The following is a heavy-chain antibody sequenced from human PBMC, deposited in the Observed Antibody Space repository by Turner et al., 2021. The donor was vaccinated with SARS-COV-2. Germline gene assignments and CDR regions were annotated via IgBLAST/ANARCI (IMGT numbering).Heavy chain of an antibody. J-gene: IGHJ4*02. Sequence: EVQLVESGGGLVKPGGSLRLSCAASGFTFSSYSMNWVRQAPGKGLEWVSSISSSRSDIYYADSVKGRFTISRDNAKNSLYLQMNSLRAEDTAVYYCARSPTAPGYYYDSSGYYTPYYFDYWGQGTLVTVSS. CDR3: ARSPTAPGYYYDSSGYYTPYYFDY. V-gene: IGHV3-21*01. CDR2: ISSSRSDI. CDR1: GFTFSSYS. D-gene: IGHD3-22*01.